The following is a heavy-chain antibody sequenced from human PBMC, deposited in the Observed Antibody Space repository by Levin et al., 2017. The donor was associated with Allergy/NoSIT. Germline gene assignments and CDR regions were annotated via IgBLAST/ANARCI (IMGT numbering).Heavy chain of an antibody. V-gene: IGHV3-33*01. CDR1: GFTFSSYG. J-gene: IGHJ5*02. D-gene: IGHD6-19*01. Sequence: GESLKISCAASGFTFSSYGMHWVRQAPGKGLEWVAVIWYDGSNKYYADSVKGRFTISRDNSKNTLYLQMNSLRAEDTAVYYCARGVGVAGTGNWFDPWGQGTLVTVSS. CDR3: ARGVGVAGTGNWFDP. CDR2: IWYDGSNK.